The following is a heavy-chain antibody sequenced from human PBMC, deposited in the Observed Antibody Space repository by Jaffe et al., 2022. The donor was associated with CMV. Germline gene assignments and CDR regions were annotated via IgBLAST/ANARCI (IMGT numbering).Heavy chain of an antibody. CDR2: IKSKTDGGTT. V-gene: IGHV3-15*01. CDR3: TTDLVWELDAFDI. J-gene: IGHJ3*02. Sequence: EVQLVESGGGLVKPGGSLRLSCAASGFTFSNAWMSWVRQAPGKGLEWVGRIKSKTDGGTTDYAAPVKGRFTISRDDSKNTLYLQMNSLKTEDTAVYYCTTDLVWELDAFDIWGQGTMVTVSS. D-gene: IGHD1-26*01. CDR1: GFTFSNAW.